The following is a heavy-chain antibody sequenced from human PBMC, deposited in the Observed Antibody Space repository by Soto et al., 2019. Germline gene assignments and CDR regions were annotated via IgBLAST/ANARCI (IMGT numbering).Heavy chain of an antibody. D-gene: IGHD3-3*01. CDR1: GGSFSGYY. Sequence: QVQLHQWGAGLLKPSETLSLTCAVYGGSFSGYYWIWIRQPPGKGLEWIGEINHSGSTNYNPSLKSRVTISVDTSKNQFSLKLTSVTAADTAVYDCASRPAHYDLWRGYYGYYYYMEVWGKGTTVTVSS. CDR2: INHSGST. CDR3: ASRPAHYDLWRGYYGYYYYMEV. V-gene: IGHV4-34*01. J-gene: IGHJ6*03.